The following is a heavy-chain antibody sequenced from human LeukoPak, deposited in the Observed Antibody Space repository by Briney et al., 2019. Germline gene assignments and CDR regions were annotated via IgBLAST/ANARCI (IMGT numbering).Heavy chain of an antibody. Sequence: PSETLSLTCTVSGGSISSSSYYWGWIRQPPGKGLEWIGSIYYSGSTYYNPSLKSRVAISVDTSKNQFSLKLSSVAAADTAVYYCARDWAYGSGSPYWGQGTLVTVSS. V-gene: IGHV4-39*07. CDR2: IYYSGST. CDR3: ARDWAYGSGSPY. D-gene: IGHD3-10*01. J-gene: IGHJ4*02. CDR1: GGSISSSSYY.